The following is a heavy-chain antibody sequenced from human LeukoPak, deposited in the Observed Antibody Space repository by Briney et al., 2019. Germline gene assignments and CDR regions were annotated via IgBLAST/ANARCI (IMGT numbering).Heavy chain of an antibody. CDR1: GFTFDDYA. J-gene: IGHJ4*02. CDR3: SRSRPKFKDFDY. V-gene: IGHV3-9*01. Sequence: PGRSLRLSCAASGFTFDDYAMHWVRQAPGKGLEWVSGISWNSGSIGYADSVKGRFTISRDNAKNSLYLQMNSLRAEDTAVYYCSRSRPKFKDFDYWGQGTLVTVSS. CDR2: ISWNSGSI.